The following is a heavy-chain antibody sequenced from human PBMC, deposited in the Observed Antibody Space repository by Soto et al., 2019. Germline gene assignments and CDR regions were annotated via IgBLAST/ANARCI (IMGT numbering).Heavy chain of an antibody. J-gene: IGHJ6*02. V-gene: IGHV3-33*01. D-gene: IGHD2-15*01. CDR2: IWYDGSNK. Sequence: QVQLVESGGGVVQPGRSLRLSCAASGFTFSSYGMHWVRQAPGKGLEWVAVIWYDGSNKYYADSVKGRFTISRDNSKNTLYLQMNSLRAEDTAVYYCASWAADYSYYGMDVWGQGTTVTVSS. CDR3: ASWAADYSYYGMDV. CDR1: GFTFSSYG.